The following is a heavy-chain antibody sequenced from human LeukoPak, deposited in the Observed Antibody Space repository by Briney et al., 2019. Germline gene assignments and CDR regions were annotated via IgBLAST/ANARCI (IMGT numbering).Heavy chain of an antibody. J-gene: IGHJ4*02. V-gene: IGHV1-18*01. CDR2: ISTYNGNT. CDR1: GYTFTKYG. Sequence: ASVKVSCKASGYTFTKYGITWVRQAPGQGLEWMGWISTYNGNTNYAQKLQGRVTMTTDTSTSTAYMELSSLRSEDTAVYYCARARVTFGGAFDYWGQGTLVTVSS. CDR3: ARARVTFGGAFDY. D-gene: IGHD3-16*01.